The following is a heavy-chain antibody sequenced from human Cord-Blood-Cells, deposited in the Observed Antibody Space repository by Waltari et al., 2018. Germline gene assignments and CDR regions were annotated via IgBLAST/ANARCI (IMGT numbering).Heavy chain of an antibody. V-gene: IGHV1-18*01. J-gene: IGHJ5*02. D-gene: IGHD6-19*01. CDR2: ISAYNGNT. Sequence: QVQLVHSGAEVKKPGVSVKVSCKASVYTCTSYGISWVRQAPGQGLEWMGWISAYNGNTNYEQKLQGRVTMTTDTSTSTAYMELRSLRSDDTAVYYCARGFSSGWYWFDPLVQGALVSISS. CDR3: ARGFSSGWYWFDP. CDR1: VYTCTSYG.